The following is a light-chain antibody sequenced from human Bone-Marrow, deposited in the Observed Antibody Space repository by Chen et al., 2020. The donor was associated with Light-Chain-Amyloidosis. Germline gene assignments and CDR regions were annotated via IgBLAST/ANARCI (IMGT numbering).Light chain of an antibody. J-gene: IGKJ1*01. V-gene: IGKV3-20*01. Sequence: IVLTHSPGTLSLSPGERATLSCRTIQSISASYLAWYQHKPGQAPRPLMYDASTRATGIPDRFSGSGSGTDFTLSISRLEPEDFAVYYCQHCGHSPKTFGQGTKVEIK. CDR2: DAS. CDR3: QHCGHSPKT. CDR1: QSISASY.